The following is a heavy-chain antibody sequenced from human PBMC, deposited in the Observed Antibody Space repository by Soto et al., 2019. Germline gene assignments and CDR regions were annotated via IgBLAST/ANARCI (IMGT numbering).Heavy chain of an antibody. Sequence: PXGSLRLSCAASGFTFSSFGMHWVLHAPGKGLEWVAVISYDGSNKYYADSVKGRFTISRDNSKNTLYLQMNSLRAEDTAVYYCAKDWRGRRGYDSYFDYWGQGTLVTVSS. CDR3: AKDWRGRRGYDSYFDY. D-gene: IGHD5-12*01. V-gene: IGHV3-30*18. J-gene: IGHJ4*02. CDR2: ISYDGSNK. CDR1: GFTFSSFG.